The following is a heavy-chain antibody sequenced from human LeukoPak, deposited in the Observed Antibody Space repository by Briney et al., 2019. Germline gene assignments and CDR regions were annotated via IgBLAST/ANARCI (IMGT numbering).Heavy chain of an antibody. V-gene: IGHV3-64*01. CDR1: GFTFSSYP. J-gene: IGHJ4*02. CDR2: ISSNGGST. D-gene: IGHD4-23*01. Sequence: GGSLRLSWAAPGFTFSSYPMHWVGQAQGRGLDYVSAISSNGGSTYYANSVKGRFTISRDNSKNTLYLQMGSLRAEDMAVYYCARDHGGNSFDYWGQGTLVTVSS. CDR3: ARDHGGNSFDY.